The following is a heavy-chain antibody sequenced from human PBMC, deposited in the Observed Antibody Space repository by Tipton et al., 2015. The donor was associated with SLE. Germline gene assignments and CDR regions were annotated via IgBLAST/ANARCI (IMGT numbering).Heavy chain of an antibody. CDR2: ISYDGSNK. V-gene: IGHV3-30-3*01. J-gene: IGHJ3*02. CDR3: ARALRGSGSGHDAFDI. Sequence: SLRLSCAASGFTFSSYAMHWVRQAPGKGLEWVAVISYDGSNKYYADSVKGRFTISRDNAKNSLYLQMNSLRAEDTAVYYCARALRGSGSGHDAFDIWGQGTMVTVSS. CDR1: GFTFSSYA. D-gene: IGHD3-10*01.